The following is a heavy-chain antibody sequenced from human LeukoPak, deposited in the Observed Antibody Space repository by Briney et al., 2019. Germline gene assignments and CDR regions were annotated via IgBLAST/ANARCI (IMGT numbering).Heavy chain of an antibody. V-gene: IGHV1-2*02. J-gene: IGHJ4*02. Sequence: GASVKVSCKASGYTFTGYYMHWVRQAPGQGLEWMGWINPNSGGTNYAQKFQGRVTMTRDTSISTAYMELSRLRSDDTAVYYCAREPKRITMVRGRGPFDYWGQGTLVTVSS. CDR3: AREPKRITMVRGRGPFDY. CDR1: GYTFTGYY. D-gene: IGHD3-10*01. CDR2: INPNSGGT.